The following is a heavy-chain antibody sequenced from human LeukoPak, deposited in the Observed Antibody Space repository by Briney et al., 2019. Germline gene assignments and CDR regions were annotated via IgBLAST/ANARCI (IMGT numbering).Heavy chain of an antibody. D-gene: IGHD3-3*01. V-gene: IGHV4-59*01. CDR1: GGSISGYY. CDR2: IYSSGST. Sequence: PSETLSLTCTVSGGSISGYYWSWIRQPPGKGLEWIGYIYSSGSTNYNPSLKSRVTISVDTSKNQFSLKLSSVTAADTAVYYCARGSGYYQSFDYWGQGTLVTVSS. J-gene: IGHJ4*02. CDR3: ARGSGYYQSFDY.